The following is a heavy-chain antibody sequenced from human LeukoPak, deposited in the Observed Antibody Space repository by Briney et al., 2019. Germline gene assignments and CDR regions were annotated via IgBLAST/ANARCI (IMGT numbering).Heavy chain of an antibody. CDR3: ARDSRYCSSTSCYPISDY. J-gene: IGHJ4*02. V-gene: IGHV3-21*01. CDR1: GFTFSIYE. D-gene: IGHD2-2*01. Sequence: PGGSLRLSCAASGFTFSIYEMNWVRQAPGKGLEWVSSISSSSSYIYYADSVKGRFTISRDNAKNSLYLQMNSLRAEDTAVYYCARDSRYCSSTSCYPISDYWGQGTLVTVSS. CDR2: ISSSSSYI.